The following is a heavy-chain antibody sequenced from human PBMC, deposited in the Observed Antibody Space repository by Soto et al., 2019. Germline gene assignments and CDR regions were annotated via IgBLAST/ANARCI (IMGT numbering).Heavy chain of an antibody. CDR1: GFSFFSYA. Sequence: WWSLRLSCAASGFSFFSYALSCVRQAPGKGLEWVSTISGSDGKTFYADSVKGRFSISRDTSQSTLYLQMNSLRADDTAMYYCARWSYLDYWGQGTRVTVSS. CDR2: ISGSDGKT. V-gene: IGHV3-23*01. J-gene: IGHJ4*02. CDR3: ARWSYLDY. D-gene: IGHD3-3*01.